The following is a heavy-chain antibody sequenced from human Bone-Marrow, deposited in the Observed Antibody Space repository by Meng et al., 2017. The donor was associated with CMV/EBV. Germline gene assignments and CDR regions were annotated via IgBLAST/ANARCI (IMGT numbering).Heavy chain of an antibody. Sequence: GESLKLSCAASGFTFSSYGMHWVRQAPGKGLEWVAFIRYDGSNKYYADSVKGRFTISRDNSKNTLYLQMNSLRAEDTAVYYCAKDLTGYFDYWGQGTLVTVSS. CDR2: IRYDGSNK. J-gene: IGHJ4*02. D-gene: IGHD1-14*01. CDR1: GFTFSSYG. CDR3: AKDLTGYFDY. V-gene: IGHV3-30*02.